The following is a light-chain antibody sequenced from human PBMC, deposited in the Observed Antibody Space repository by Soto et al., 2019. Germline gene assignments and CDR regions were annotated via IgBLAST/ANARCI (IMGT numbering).Light chain of an antibody. CDR1: QGIRND. CDR3: VQHNTYPWT. V-gene: IGKV1-17*01. Sequence: DIQMTQSPSSLSASVGERVTITCRASQGIRNDLAWYQQKPGTAPQRLIYSAASLQSGVPSRFSGSGSGTEFTLTISSLQPEDFATYYCVQHNTYPWTFGQGTKVEVK. J-gene: IGKJ1*01. CDR2: SAA.